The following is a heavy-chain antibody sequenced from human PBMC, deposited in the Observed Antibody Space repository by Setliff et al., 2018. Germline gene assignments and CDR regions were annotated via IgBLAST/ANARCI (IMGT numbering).Heavy chain of an antibody. CDR1: GDSFSNYA. J-gene: IGHJ4*02. D-gene: IGHD1-26*01. CDR2: IIPMFGTP. V-gene: IGHV1-69*05. CDR3: ASQMGTSETYPK. Sequence: SVKVSCKASGDSFSNYAISWVRQAPGQGLEWMGGIIPMFGTPAYTQKFQDRVTITTDESTSTAYMELNSLTSEDTAVYYCASQMGTSETYPKWGQGTPVTVSS.